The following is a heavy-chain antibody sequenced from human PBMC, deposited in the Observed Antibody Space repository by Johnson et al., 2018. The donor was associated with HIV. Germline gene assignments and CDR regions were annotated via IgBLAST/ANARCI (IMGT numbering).Heavy chain of an antibody. V-gene: IGHV3-66*01. Sequence: VQLVESGGVVVQPGGSLRLSCAASGITVSSNYMTWVRQAPGRGLEWVSLIYSGGTTYYADSVKGRFTISRDNSKNTLYLQMNSLRAEDPAVDYCARWQQLATDAFDIWGQGTMVTVSS. CDR1: GITVSSNY. D-gene: IGHD6-13*01. CDR3: ARWQQLATDAFDI. J-gene: IGHJ3*02. CDR2: IYSGGTT.